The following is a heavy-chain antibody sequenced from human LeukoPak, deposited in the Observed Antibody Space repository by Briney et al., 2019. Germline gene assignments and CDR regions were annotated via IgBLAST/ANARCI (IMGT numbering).Heavy chain of an antibody. CDR1: GFPFIDYW. CDR3: ARIGYSSSSTDY. J-gene: IGHJ4*02. CDR2: INQDESVK. V-gene: IGHV3-7*01. D-gene: IGHD6-13*01. Sequence: GGSLRLSCAASGFPFIDYWMSWVRQAPGKGLEWVANINQDESVKYYVDSLKGRFTVSRDNAKNSLYLQMNSLRAEDTAMYYCARIGYSSSSTDYWGQGTLVTVSS.